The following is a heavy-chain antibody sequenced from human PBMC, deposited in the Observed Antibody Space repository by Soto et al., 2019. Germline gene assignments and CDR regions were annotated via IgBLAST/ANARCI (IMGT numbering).Heavy chain of an antibody. Sequence: SETLSLTCTVSGGCISGYFWTWIRQPPGKGLEWIGYVYHTGSTNYHPSLKSRVTISVDTSKNQFSLNLSSVTPADTAVYFCARDRVSRAPYDGMDVWAQGTTVIVSS. V-gene: IGHV4-59*01. CDR1: GGCISGYF. CDR3: ARDRVSRAPYDGMDV. CDR2: VYHTGST. J-gene: IGHJ6*02.